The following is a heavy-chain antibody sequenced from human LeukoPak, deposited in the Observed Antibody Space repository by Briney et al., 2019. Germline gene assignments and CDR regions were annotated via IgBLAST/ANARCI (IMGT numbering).Heavy chain of an antibody. Sequence: ASVKVSCKASGYTFTGYYMHWVRQAPGQGLEWMGWINPNSGGTNYAQKLQGWVTMTRDTSISTAYMELSRLRSDDTAVYYCARGPLRYYGSGSYYNLWFDPWGQGTLVTVSS. J-gene: IGHJ5*02. V-gene: IGHV1-2*04. CDR2: INPNSGGT. CDR3: ARGPLRYYGSGSYYNLWFDP. CDR1: GYTFTGYY. D-gene: IGHD3-10*01.